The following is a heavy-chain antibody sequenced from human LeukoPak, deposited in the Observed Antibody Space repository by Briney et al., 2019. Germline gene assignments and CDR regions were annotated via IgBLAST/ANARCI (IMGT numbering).Heavy chain of an antibody. J-gene: IGHJ4*02. Sequence: GGSLRLSCAASGFTFSSHWMSWVRQAPGKGPEWVANIKQDGTEIYYVDSVKGRFTISRDNAKNSLYLRMNSLRDEDTAVYYCARDKVVGATFFDYWGQGTLVTVSS. CDR2: IKQDGTEI. V-gene: IGHV3-7*01. CDR1: GFTFSSHW. CDR3: ARDKVVGATFFDY. D-gene: IGHD1-26*01.